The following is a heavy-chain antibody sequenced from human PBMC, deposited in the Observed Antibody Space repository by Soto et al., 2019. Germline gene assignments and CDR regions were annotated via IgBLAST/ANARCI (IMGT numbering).Heavy chain of an antibody. V-gene: IGHV3-9*01. J-gene: IGHJ4*02. CDR3: XXXXXXXXXXXGQIAN. Sequence: EVQLVESGGNLVQPGRSLRLSCVASGFKFDDYAMHWVRQAPGXXXEWVSGISWNSGSIGYADYADSVKGRFTISRDXXXXXXXXXXXXXXXXXXXXXXXXXXXXXXXXXXGQIANWGQGTLVTVSS. CDR2: ISWNSGSI. D-gene: IGHD2-21*01. CDR1: GFKFDDYA.